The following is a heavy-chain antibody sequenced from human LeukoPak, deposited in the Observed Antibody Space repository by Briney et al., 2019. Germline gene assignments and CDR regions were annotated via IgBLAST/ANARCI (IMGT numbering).Heavy chain of an antibody. Sequence: SSETLSLTCTVSGGSISTSNYYCGWIRQPRGKCLEWIGNIFYSGSTYYGPSLKSRLTISLDTSRNQFSLKLNSVTAADTAVYYCARGATWVYYMDVWGKGTTVTMSS. D-gene: IGHD1-26*01. CDR1: GGSISTSNYY. J-gene: IGHJ6*03. CDR3: ARGATWVYYMDV. CDR2: IFYSGST. V-gene: IGHV4-39*07.